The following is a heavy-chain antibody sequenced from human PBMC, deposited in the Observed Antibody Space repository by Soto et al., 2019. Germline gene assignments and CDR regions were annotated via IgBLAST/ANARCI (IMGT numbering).Heavy chain of an antibody. D-gene: IGHD3-22*01. J-gene: IGHJ4*01. Sequence: PGGSLRLSCAASGCTFSKYALTWVRQAPGKGLEWVSAISGSGESKYDADSVKGRFTISRDNSKNTLYLEMNSLRPEDTAMYYCAKTSGVIVVVTSFDHWGHGTLVTVSS. V-gene: IGHV3-23*01. CDR2: ISGSGESK. CDR3: AKTSGVIVVVTSFDH. CDR1: GCTFSKYA.